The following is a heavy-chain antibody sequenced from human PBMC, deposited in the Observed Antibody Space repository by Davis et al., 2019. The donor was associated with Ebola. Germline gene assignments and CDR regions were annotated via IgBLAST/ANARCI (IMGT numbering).Heavy chain of an antibody. CDR3: ARGWLRTGLDV. V-gene: IGHV6-1*01. CDR1: GDSVTGTNGA. Sequence: HSQTLSLTCAVSGDSVTGTNGAWNWIRLSPSRGLEWLARTYYDRSKWYNDYALSIKGRIIINADASKNQLSLQLNSVTPDDTAVYYCARGWLRTGLDVWGEGTTVTVSS. D-gene: IGHD5-18*01. J-gene: IGHJ6*04. CDR2: TYYDRSKWYN.